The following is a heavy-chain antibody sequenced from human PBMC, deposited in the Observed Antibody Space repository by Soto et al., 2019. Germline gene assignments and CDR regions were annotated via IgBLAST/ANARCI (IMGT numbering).Heavy chain of an antibody. Sequence: EVQLLESGGGLVQPGGSLRLSCAASGFTFSTYGMSWVRQAPGKGLEWVSIISGSGGSTYYADTVKGRFTISRDNSKNTLYLQMNSLRAEDTAVYHCAKDPATIAVAGTFDYWGQGTLVIVSS. J-gene: IGHJ4*02. CDR1: GFTFSTYG. CDR2: ISGSGGST. CDR3: AKDPATIAVAGTFDY. V-gene: IGHV3-23*01. D-gene: IGHD6-19*01.